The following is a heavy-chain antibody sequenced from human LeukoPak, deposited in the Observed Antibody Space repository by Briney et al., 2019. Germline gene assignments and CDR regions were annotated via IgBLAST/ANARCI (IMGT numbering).Heavy chain of an antibody. Sequence: SETLSLTCTVSGDSVSSDTSYWSWIRQPPGKGLEWIGYIYYSGSTNYNPSLKSRVTISVDTSKNQFSLKLSSVTAADTAVYYCARIAGIAAAGTSYDWFDPWGQGTLVTVSS. CDR3: ARIAGIAAAGTSYDWFDP. CDR1: GDSVSSDTSY. D-gene: IGHD6-13*01. CDR2: IYYSGST. V-gene: IGHV4-61*01. J-gene: IGHJ5*02.